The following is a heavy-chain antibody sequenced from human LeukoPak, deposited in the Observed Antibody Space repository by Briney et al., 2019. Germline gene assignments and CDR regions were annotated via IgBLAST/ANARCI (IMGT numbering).Heavy chain of an antibody. CDR3: VRLPRGAWYSSGGYPGRYNGMDV. J-gene: IGHJ6*02. CDR2: IYYLGST. V-gene: IGHV4-39*01. CDR1: GDSINSSDYY. D-gene: IGHD6-19*01. Sequence: PSETLSLTCSVSGDSINSSDYYWGWIRQPPGKGLEWIGSIYYLGSTFYNPSLKSRVTIYVDTSKNQFSLRLTSVTAADTSVFYCVRLPRGAWYSSGGYPGRYNGMDVWGQGTTVIVSS.